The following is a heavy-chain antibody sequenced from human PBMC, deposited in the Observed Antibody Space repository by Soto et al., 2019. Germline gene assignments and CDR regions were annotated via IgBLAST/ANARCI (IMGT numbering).Heavy chain of an antibody. CDR2: IRPNSCAT. CDR1: GYTFTSYG. Sequence: QVQLVKSEGELRQPGASVTVSCRASGYTFTSYGIIWVRQAPGQGIEWMGYIRPNSCATTYEQKLHGRLTWTTDTSTSRAYMELRSWSAVEWAIYYWVREMGTRSGAQDSDDYWGLGALVTVCS. D-gene: IGHD6-25*01. V-gene: IGHV1-18*01. CDR3: VREMGTRSGAQDSDDY. J-gene: IGHJ4*02.